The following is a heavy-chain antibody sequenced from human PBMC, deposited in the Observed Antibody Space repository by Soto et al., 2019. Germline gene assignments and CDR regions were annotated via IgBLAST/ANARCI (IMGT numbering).Heavy chain of an antibody. D-gene: IGHD4-17*01. CDR2: INHSGST. CDR3: ARGGDYVLDY. J-gene: IGHJ4*02. Sequence: SETLSLTCAVSGGSFSGYYWSWIRQPPGKGLEWIGEINHSGSTNYNPSLKSRVTISVDTSKNQFSLKLSSVTAADTAVYYCARGGDYVLDYWGQGTLVTVAS. V-gene: IGHV4-34*01. CDR1: GGSFSGYY.